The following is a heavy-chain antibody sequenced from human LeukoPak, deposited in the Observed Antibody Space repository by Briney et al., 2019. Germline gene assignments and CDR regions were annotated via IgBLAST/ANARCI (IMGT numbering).Heavy chain of an antibody. V-gene: IGHV1-18*01. J-gene: IGHJ5*02. D-gene: IGHD3-3*01. CDR2: ISAYNGNT. CDR1: GYTFISYG. CDR3: ARAQGGSYDFWSGYYSSWFDP. Sequence: ASVKVSCKASGYTFISYGISWVRQAPGQGLEWMGWISAYNGNTNYPQKLQGRVTMTTDTSTSTAYMELRSLRSDDTAVYYCARAQGGSYDFWSGYYSSWFDPWGQGTLVTVSS.